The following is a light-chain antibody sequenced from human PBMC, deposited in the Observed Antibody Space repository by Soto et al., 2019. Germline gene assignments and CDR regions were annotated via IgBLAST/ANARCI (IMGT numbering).Light chain of an antibody. CDR3: QQYNNWPRT. J-gene: IGKJ2*01. CDR2: GAS. Sequence: EIVMTQSPATLSVSPGERATLSCRASQNVSNNLAWYQQKPGQAPRLLIYGASTRATGIPAGFSGSGSGIEFTLTISSLQTEDFAVYYCQQYNNWPRTFGQGTKLEIK. V-gene: IGKV3D-15*01. CDR1: QNVSNN.